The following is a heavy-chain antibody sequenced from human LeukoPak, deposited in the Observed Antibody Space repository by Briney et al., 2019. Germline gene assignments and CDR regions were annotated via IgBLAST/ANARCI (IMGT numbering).Heavy chain of an antibody. CDR2: IYYSGST. CDR1: GGSISSYY. D-gene: IGHD6-19*01. J-gene: IGHJ4*02. Sequence: SETLSLMCTVSGGSISSYYWSWIRQPPGKGLEWIGYIYYSGSTNYSPSLKSRVTISVDTSKNQFSLKLSSVTAADTAVYYCAREGVAVAGIHYWGQGTLVTVSS. CDR3: AREGVAVAGIHY. V-gene: IGHV4-59*12.